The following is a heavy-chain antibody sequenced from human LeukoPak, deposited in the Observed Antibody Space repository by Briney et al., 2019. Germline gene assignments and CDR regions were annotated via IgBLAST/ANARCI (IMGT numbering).Heavy chain of an antibody. CDR3: ARHKRGYSYGYFSHDYFDY. J-gene: IGHJ4*02. Sequence: SETLSLTCAVYGGSFSGYYWSWIRQPPGKGLEWIGSIYYSGSTYYNPSLKSRVTISVDTSKNQFSLKLSSVTAADTAVYYCARHKRGYSYGYFSHDYFDYWGQGTLVTVSS. CDR2: IYYSGST. V-gene: IGHV4-34*01. D-gene: IGHD5-18*01. CDR1: GGSFSGYY.